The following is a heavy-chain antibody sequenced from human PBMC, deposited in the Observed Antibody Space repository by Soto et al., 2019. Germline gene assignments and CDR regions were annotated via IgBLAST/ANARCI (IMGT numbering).Heavy chain of an antibody. CDR1: EYPVPEYW. J-gene: IGHJ6*02. V-gene: IGHV5-51*01. Sequence: GHPLNISCKHQEYPVPEYWTGWVRQMPEKGQEWMGILYPGDSDTRYSPSFQGQLTISAAKSITTASLQRSSLKASDTAIFFFARPTRAAEFYVCGPRDTVTISS. CDR3: ARPTRAAEFYV. CDR2: LYPGDSDT. D-gene: IGHD3-10*01.